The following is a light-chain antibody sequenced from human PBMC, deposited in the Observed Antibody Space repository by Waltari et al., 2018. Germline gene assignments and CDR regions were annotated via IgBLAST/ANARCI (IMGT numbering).Light chain of an antibody. CDR1: QSVNSIY. V-gene: IGKV3-20*01. CDR3: QQYDTPPIT. Sequence: DIVLTQSPGTLSLSPGERAPLPCRASQSVNSIYFAWYQQKPGQTPRPLIYGVSLRAPGTPDRFSGSGSGTDFTLTISSLQPEDFAVYYCQQYDTPPITFGQGTRLEIK. CDR2: GVS. J-gene: IGKJ5*01.